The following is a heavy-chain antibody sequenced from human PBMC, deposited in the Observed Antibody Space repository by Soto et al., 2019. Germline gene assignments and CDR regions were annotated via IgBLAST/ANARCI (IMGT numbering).Heavy chain of an antibody. D-gene: IGHD5-12*01. CDR3: ARRYSGYDLYYFDY. CDR2: IYYSGSI. Sequence: QVQLQESGPGLVKPSETLSLTCTVSGGSISSYYWSWIRQPPGKGLEWIGYIYYSGSINYNPSLKSRVTISVDTSKNQFSLKLSSVTAADTAVYYCARRYSGYDLYYFDYGGQGTLVTVSS. V-gene: IGHV4-59*01. J-gene: IGHJ4*02. CDR1: GGSISSYY.